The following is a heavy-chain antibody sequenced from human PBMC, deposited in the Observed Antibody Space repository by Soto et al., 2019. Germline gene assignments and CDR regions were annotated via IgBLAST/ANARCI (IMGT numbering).Heavy chain of an antibody. CDR2: ISAYNGNT. J-gene: IGHJ4*02. CDR1: GYTFTSYG. D-gene: IGHD6-13*01. V-gene: IGHV1-18*01. Sequence: ASVKVSCKASGYTFTSYGISWVRQAPGQGLEWMGWISAYNGNTNYAQKLQGRVTMTTDTSTSTAHMELRSLRSDDTAVYYCARDRRQQQLPSYIWGQGTLVTVSS. CDR3: ARDRRQQQLPSYI.